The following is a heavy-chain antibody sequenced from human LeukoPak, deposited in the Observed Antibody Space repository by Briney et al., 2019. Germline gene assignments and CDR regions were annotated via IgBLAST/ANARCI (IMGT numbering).Heavy chain of an antibody. D-gene: IGHD2-2*01. Sequence: PGGSLRLSCAASGFTFSSYGMHWVRQAPGKGLEWVAFIRYDGSNKYYADSVKGRFTISRDNAKNSLYLQMNSLRAEDTAVYYCARGTVVPAAVYNWFDPWGQGTLVTVSS. CDR1: GFTFSSYG. CDR2: IRYDGSNK. J-gene: IGHJ5*02. CDR3: ARGTVVPAAVYNWFDP. V-gene: IGHV3-30*02.